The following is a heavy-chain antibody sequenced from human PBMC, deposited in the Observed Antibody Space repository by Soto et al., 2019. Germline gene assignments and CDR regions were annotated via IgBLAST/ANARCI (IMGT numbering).Heavy chain of an antibody. CDR3: AIDPQRGYSGMDV. CDR1: GFSFSTYD. D-gene: IGHD2-2*01. J-gene: IGHJ6*02. V-gene: IGHV3-48*02. Sequence: EVQLVESGGGLVQPGGSLRLSCAASGFSFSTYDMNWVRQAPGKGLEWVSYISSGGQTIKETDAVKGRFTIARDNAKNSLYLQMSGLRDEDTGVYDCAIDPQRGYSGMDVWGQGTTVTVSS. CDR2: ISSGGQTI.